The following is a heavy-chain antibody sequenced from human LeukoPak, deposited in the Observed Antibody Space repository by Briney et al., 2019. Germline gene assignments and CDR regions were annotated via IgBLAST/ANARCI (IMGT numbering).Heavy chain of an antibody. Sequence: SVKVSCKASGGTFSSYAISWVRQAPGQGLEWMGGIIPIFGTANYAQKFQGRVTITTDESTSTAYMELRSLRSDDTAVYYCARDLPYSSGWYGFDYWGQGTLVTVSS. CDR1: GGTFSSYA. CDR2: IIPIFGTA. D-gene: IGHD6-19*01. J-gene: IGHJ4*02. V-gene: IGHV1-69*05. CDR3: ARDLPYSSGWYGFDY.